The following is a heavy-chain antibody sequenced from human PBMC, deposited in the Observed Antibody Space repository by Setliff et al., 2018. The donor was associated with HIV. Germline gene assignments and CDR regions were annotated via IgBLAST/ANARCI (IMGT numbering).Heavy chain of an antibody. D-gene: IGHD6-19*01. CDR2: ISGSGGST. CDR3: AKANAGSSGYEYFQH. CDR1: GFTFSSYA. V-gene: IGHV3-23*01. J-gene: IGHJ1*01. Sequence: LRLSCAASGFTFSSYAMSWVRQAPGKGLEWVSAISGSGGSTYYADSVKGRLTISRDNSKNTLYLQMNSLRAEDTAVYYCAKANAGSSGYEYFQHWGQGTLVTVSS.